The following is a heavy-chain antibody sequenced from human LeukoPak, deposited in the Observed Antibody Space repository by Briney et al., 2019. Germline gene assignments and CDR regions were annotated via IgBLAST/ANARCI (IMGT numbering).Heavy chain of an antibody. CDR2: ISPSGGST. V-gene: IGHV1-46*01. J-gene: IGHJ5*02. CDR3: ARKNSGRDEAVLFNP. CDR1: GYTFTSNY. Sequence: ASVKVSCKAFGYTFTSNYMHWVRQAPGQGPEWMGVISPSGGSTTYAQKFQGRVTLTRDMSTSTDYLELSSLRSEDTAVYYCARKNSGRDEAVLFNPWGQGTLVNGPS. D-gene: IGHD2-21*01.